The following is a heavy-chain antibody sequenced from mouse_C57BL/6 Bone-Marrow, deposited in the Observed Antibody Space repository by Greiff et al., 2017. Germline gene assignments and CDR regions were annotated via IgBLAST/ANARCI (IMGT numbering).Heavy chain of an antibody. D-gene: IGHD1-1*01. Sequence: VQLKESGAELMKPGASVKLSCKATGYTFTGYNMNWVKQSNGKSLEWIGVINPNYGTTSYNQKFKGKATLTVDQSSSTAYMQLNSLTSEDSAVYYCARPYYYGSSHWYFDVWGTGTTVTVSS. J-gene: IGHJ1*03. CDR1: GYTFTGYN. V-gene: IGHV1-39*01. CDR3: ARPYYYGSSHWYFDV. CDR2: INPNYGTT.